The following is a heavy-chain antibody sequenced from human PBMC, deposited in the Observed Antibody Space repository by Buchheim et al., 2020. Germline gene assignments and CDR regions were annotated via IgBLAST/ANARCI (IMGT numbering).Heavy chain of an antibody. D-gene: IGHD6-19*01. CDR3: ARIGAVGGDFDH. CDR2: FSGSGGST. V-gene: IGHV3-23*01. CDR1: GFTFSSYG. J-gene: IGHJ4*02. Sequence: EVQLLESGGGLVQPGGSLRLSCAASGFTFSSYGMSWVRQAPGKGLEWVSAFSGSGGSTYYADSVKGRFTISTDNSKNTLYLQMSSLGAGDTAVYYCARIGAVGGDFDHWGQGTL.